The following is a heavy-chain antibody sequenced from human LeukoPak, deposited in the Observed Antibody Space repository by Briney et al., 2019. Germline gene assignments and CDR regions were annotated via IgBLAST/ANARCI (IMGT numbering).Heavy chain of an antibody. CDR2: ISSSSSYI. Sequence: NSEGFLRLSCAASGFTFSSYSMNWVRQAPGKGLEWVSSISSSSSYIYYADSVKGRFTISRDNAKNSPYLQMNSLRAEDTAVYYCARDKGLDYWGQGTLVTVSS. J-gene: IGHJ4*02. CDR1: GFTFSSYS. V-gene: IGHV3-21*01. CDR3: ARDKGLDY.